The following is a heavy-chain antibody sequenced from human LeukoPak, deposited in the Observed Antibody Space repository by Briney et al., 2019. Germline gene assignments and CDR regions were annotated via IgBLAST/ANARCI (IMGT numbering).Heavy chain of an antibody. CDR3: ARVGGSGDGWFDP. Sequence: SVKVSCKASGGTFSSYGISWVRQAPGHGLEWMGGIIPIFNKTNSAQKFQGRVTITAAESTSTAYMELSSLRSDDTAVYYCARVGGSGDGWFDPWGQGTLVIVSS. CDR1: GGTFSSYG. V-gene: IGHV1-69*13. D-gene: IGHD3-10*01. J-gene: IGHJ5*02. CDR2: IIPIFNKT.